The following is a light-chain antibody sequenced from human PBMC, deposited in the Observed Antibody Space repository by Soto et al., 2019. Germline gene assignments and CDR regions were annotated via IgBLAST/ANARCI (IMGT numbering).Light chain of an antibody. V-gene: IGKV1-5*03. Sequence: DIQMTQSPSTLSASVRDRVTITCRASQTISSWLAWFQQRPGRAPKFLIYKASSLKNGVPLRFSGSGSGTQFTLTNSSLQPDDFATYYCQQANSFPITFGQGTRLEI. CDR3: QQANSFPIT. J-gene: IGKJ5*01. CDR1: QTISSW. CDR2: KAS.